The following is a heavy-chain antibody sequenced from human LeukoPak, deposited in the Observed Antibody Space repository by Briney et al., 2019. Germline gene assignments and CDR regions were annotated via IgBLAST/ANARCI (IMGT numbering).Heavy chain of an antibody. V-gene: IGHV3-33*01. CDR1: GFAFSRYG. CDR2: IWDDGSNQ. J-gene: IGHJ4*02. D-gene: IGHD6-13*01. CDR3: ARGRGSSWYFDY. Sequence: GGSLRPSCAASGFAFSRYGMHWVRQAPGKGLEWVAVIWDDGSNQKYADSVKGRFTISRDNSKNTLYLQMNSLRAEDTAVYYCARGRGSSWYFDYWGQGTLVTVSS.